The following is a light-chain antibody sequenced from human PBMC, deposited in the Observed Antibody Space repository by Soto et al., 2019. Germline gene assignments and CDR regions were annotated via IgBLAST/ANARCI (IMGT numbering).Light chain of an antibody. V-gene: IGKV3-20*01. Sequence: EIVLTQSPGTLSLSRGERATLSCRATQTIRSVYLAWYQQKPGQAPGLLIYGASSRATGTPDRFGRSGSGTYFTRTISRLAPADFAVYYWQQYDTSPWTFGQGTKVEIK. CDR1: QTIRSVY. CDR2: GAS. J-gene: IGKJ1*01. CDR3: QQYDTSPWT.